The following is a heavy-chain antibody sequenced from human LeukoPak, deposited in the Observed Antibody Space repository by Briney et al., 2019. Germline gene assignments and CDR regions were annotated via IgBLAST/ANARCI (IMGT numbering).Heavy chain of an antibody. Sequence: ASVKVSCKASGYTFSNYGISWVRQAPGPGLEWMGWIRAYNGNTNYVQKLLQGRVTMTTDTSTSTAYMELRSLRSDDTAMYYCARDIKRSRARWENLGFDPWGQGTLVTVSS. J-gene: IGHJ5*02. CDR2: IRAYNGNT. V-gene: IGHV1-18*01. CDR3: ARDIKRSRARWENLGFDP. CDR1: GYTFSNYG. D-gene: IGHD1-14*01.